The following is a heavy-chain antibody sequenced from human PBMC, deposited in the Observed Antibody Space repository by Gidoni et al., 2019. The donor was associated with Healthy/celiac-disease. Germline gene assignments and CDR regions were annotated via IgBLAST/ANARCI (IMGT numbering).Heavy chain of an antibody. D-gene: IGHD3-3*01. CDR3: ARDTDPAFWSGYYTHKNFGMDV. CDR1: GGSISSGSYY. Sequence: QVQLQESGPGLVKPSQTLSLTCTVSGGSISSGSYYWSWIRQPAGKGLEWIGRIYTSGSTNYNPSLKSRVTISVDTSKNQFSLKLSSVTAADTAVYYCARDTDPAFWSGYYTHKNFGMDVWGQGTTVTVSS. J-gene: IGHJ6*02. V-gene: IGHV4-61*02. CDR2: IYTSGST.